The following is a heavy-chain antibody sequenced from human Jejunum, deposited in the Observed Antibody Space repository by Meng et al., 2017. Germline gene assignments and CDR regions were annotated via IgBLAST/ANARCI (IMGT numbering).Heavy chain of an antibody. Sequence: GESLMISCAASGITLSSYWMSWLRRAPGKGLEGVANIKKDGSEQNYVDSVKGRFTISRDNAKNSLYLQMNSLRAADTGLYYCAKYSGYPIDAFDIWGQGTMVTVSS. V-gene: IGHV3-7*01. J-gene: IGHJ3*02. D-gene: IGHD5-12*01. CDR3: AKYSGYPIDAFDI. CDR2: IKKDGSEQ. CDR1: GITLSSYW.